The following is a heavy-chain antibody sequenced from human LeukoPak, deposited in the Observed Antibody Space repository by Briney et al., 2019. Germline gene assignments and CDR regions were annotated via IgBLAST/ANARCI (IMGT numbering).Heavy chain of an antibody. Sequence: ASVKVSCKASGYTFTSHGISWVRQAPGQGLEWMGWISAYNGNTNYAQKLQGRVTMTTDTSTGTAYMELRSLRSDDTAVYYCAREWDGDPPANWFDPWGQGTLVTVSS. V-gene: IGHV1-18*01. CDR1: GYTFTSHG. D-gene: IGHD4-17*01. CDR3: AREWDGDPPANWFDP. CDR2: ISAYNGNT. J-gene: IGHJ5*02.